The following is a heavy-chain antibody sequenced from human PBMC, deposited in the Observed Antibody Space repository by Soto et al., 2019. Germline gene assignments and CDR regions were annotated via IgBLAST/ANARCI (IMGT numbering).Heavy chain of an antibody. CDR3: ARVVRGVVNWFDP. CDR1: GDTFANCG. V-gene: IGHV1-18*01. Sequence: HLVQSGPEVKKPGASITVSCQTSGDTFANCGISWERQAPGQGLEWMGWIATYNSNLNYAQKFQGRLTLTTDTSTSTAYRELKNLGYDDTAVYYCARVVRGVVNWFDPWGQGTMVTVSS. D-gene: IGHD3-10*01. J-gene: IGHJ5*02. CDR2: IATYNSNL.